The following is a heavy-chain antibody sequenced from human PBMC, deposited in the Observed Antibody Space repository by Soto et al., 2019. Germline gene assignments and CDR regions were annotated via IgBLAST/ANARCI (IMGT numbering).Heavy chain of an antibody. V-gene: IGHV4-59*01. CDR1: GGSISSYY. Sequence: QVQLQESGPGLVKPSETLSLTCTVSGGSISSYYWSWIRQPPGKGLEWIGYVYSSGRTNYNPSLKSRVTISLDTSKNRLSLRLSSVTAADTAVYYCARAKSYDFWSSYPSPYFGYYYMDVWGKGTTVTVSS. J-gene: IGHJ6*03. CDR2: VYSSGRT. D-gene: IGHD3-3*01. CDR3: ARAKSYDFWSSYPSPYFGYYYMDV.